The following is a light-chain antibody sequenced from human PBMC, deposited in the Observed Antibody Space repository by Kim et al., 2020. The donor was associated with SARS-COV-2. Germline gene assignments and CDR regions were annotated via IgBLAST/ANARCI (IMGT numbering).Light chain of an antibody. CDR1: SLRFYY. CDR3: GSRDSDNHLGL. CDR2: DKN. J-gene: IGLJ2*01. Sequence: ALGQTVRITCQGDSLRFYYASWYQQKPGQAPMLIVYDKNIRPSGIPDRFSGYTSGSTASLTITGAQAEDEADYYCGSRDSDNHLGLFGGGTQLTVL. V-gene: IGLV3-19*01.